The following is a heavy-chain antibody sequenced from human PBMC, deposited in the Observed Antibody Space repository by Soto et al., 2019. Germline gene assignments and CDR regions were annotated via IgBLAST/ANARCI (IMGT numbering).Heavy chain of an antibody. D-gene: IGHD3-3*01. Sequence: TLSLTCAVYGGSFSGYYWSWIRQPPGKGLEWIGEINHSGSTNYNPSLKSRVTISVDTSKNQFSLKLSSVTAADTAVYYCASELRSIDAFDIWGQGTMVTVSS. CDR3: ASELRSIDAFDI. CDR2: INHSGST. CDR1: GGSFSGYY. V-gene: IGHV4-34*01. J-gene: IGHJ3*02.